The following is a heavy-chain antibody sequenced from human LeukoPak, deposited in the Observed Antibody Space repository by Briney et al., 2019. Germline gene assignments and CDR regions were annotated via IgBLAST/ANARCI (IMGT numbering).Heavy chain of an antibody. V-gene: IGHV3-53*01. D-gene: IGHD5-18*01. CDR1: GFTVSSNY. CDR2: IYSDGRI. Sequence: GGSLRLSCAASGFTVSSNYMSWVRQAPGKGLEWVSVIYSDGRIHSADSVKGRFTISRDYSKNTLSLQMNSLRAEDTAVYYCARESGYSYGLAGFFDYWGQGTLVTVSS. CDR3: ARESGYSYGLAGFFDY. J-gene: IGHJ4*02.